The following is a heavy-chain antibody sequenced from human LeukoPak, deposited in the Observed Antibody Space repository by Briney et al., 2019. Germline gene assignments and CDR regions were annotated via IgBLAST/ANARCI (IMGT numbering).Heavy chain of an antibody. CDR3: DTAPGFWEWAPFDY. V-gene: IGHV3-15*01. J-gene: IGHJ4*02. CDR1: GFTFTNAW. CDR2: IKSKADGGTT. Sequence: GGSLRLSCTVSGFTFTNAWTSWVRQFPGKGPEWVGRIKSKADGGTTDYAAPVEGRFTISRDDSRNTLFLQMNSLKSEDTAVYYCDTAPGFWEWAPFDYWGQGTLVTVSS. D-gene: IGHD1-26*01.